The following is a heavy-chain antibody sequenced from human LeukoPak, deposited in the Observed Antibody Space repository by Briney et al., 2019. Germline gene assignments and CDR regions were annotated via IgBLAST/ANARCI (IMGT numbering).Heavy chain of an antibody. J-gene: IGHJ4*02. Sequence: GGSLRLSCAASGFTFSNAWMNWVRQAPGKGLEWVSSISSSSSYIYYADSVKGRFTISRDNAKNSLYLQMNSLRAEDTAVYYCASASTFARDYWGQGTLVTVSS. CDR1: GFTFSNAW. CDR2: ISSSSSYI. V-gene: IGHV3-21*01. CDR3: ASASTFARDY.